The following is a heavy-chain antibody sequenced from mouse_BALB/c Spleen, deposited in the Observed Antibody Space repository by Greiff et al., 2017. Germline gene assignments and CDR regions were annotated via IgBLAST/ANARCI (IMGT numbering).Heavy chain of an antibody. CDR1: GYTFTSCW. J-gene: IGHJ4*01. V-gene: IGHV1-7*01. CDR2: INPSTGYT. Sequence: QVQLQQSGAELAKPGASVKMSCTASGYTFTSCWMHWVKQRPGQGLEWIGYINPSTGYTEYNQKFKDKATLTADKSSSTAYMQLSSLTSEDSAVYYCARDYRYDGYYAMDYWGQGTSVTVSS. D-gene: IGHD2-14*01. CDR3: ARDYRYDGYYAMDY.